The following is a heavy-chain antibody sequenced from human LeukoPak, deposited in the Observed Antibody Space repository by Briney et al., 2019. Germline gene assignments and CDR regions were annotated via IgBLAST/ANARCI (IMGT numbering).Heavy chain of an antibody. CDR3: ARESREYYYYYYMDV. CDR2: INPSGGST. V-gene: IGHV1-46*01. CDR1: GYTFTSYY. J-gene: IGHJ6*03. Sequence: ASVNVSCKASGYTFTSYYMHWVRQAPGQGLEWMGIINPSGGSTSYAQKFQGRVTMTRDTSTSTVYMELSSLRSEDTAVYYCARESREYYYYYYMDVWGKGTTVTVSS.